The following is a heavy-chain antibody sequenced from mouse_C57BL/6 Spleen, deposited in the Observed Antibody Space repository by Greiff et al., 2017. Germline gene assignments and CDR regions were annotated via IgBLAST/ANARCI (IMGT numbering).Heavy chain of an antibody. J-gene: IGHJ1*03. CDR2: IDPNSGGT. CDR1: GYTFTSYW. V-gene: IGHV1-72*01. Sequence: QVQLKQPGAELVKPGASVKLSCKASGYTFTSYWMPWVKQRPGRGLEWIGRIDPNSGGTKYNEKFKSKATLTVDKPSSTAYMQLSSLTSEDSAVYYCARRGTVVASNWYFDVWGTGTTVTVSS. D-gene: IGHD1-1*01. CDR3: ARRGTVVASNWYFDV.